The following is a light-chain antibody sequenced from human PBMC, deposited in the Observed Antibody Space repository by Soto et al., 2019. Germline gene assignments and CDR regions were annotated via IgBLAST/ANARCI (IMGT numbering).Light chain of an antibody. CDR2: ANN. Sequence: QSVLTQPPSVSGAPGQRVTISCTGSSSNIGAGYDVHWYQQLPGTAPKLLIYANNIRPSGVPDRLSGSKSGTSASLAITGLQAEDEAFYYCQSYDISLSASVFGGGTKLTVL. J-gene: IGLJ2*01. CDR3: QSYDISLSASV. V-gene: IGLV1-40*01. CDR1: SSNIGAGYD.